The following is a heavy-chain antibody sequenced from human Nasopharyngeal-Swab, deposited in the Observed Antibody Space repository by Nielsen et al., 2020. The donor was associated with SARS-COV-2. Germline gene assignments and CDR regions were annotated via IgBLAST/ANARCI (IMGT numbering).Heavy chain of an antibody. CDR3: ARGGYRDYDYAY. D-gene: IGHD5-12*01. V-gene: IGHV3-21*01. J-gene: IGHJ4*02. Sequence: WIRQPPGKGLEWVSSISRNSDYILYADSVKGRFTISRDNAKNSLFLQMNSLRADDTAVYYCARGGYRDYDYAYWGQGTLGTVSS. CDR2: ISRNSDYI.